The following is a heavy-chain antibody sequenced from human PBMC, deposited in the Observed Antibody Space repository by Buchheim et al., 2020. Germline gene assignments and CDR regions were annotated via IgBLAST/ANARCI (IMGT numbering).Heavy chain of an antibody. V-gene: IGHV3-7*01. D-gene: IGHD2-21*02. J-gene: IGHJ4*02. Sequence: VQLVESGGGVVQPGGSLRLSCAASGFTFSTYSMSWVRQAPGKGLEWVAKIKQDGSEKYYVDSVKGRFTISRDNAKNSLYLHMNSLRAEDTAVYYCARDFCGGDCYLFDYWGQGTL. CDR1: GFTFSTYS. CDR3: ARDFCGGDCYLFDY. CDR2: IKQDGSEK.